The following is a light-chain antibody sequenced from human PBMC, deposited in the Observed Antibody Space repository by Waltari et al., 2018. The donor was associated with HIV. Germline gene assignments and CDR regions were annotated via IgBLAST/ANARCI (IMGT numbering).Light chain of an antibody. CDR1: SSNIGADY. CDR2: RNN. Sequence: QSVLTQPPSVSGAPGQRVTISCTGSSSNIGADYAVHWYQQLPGTAPKLLIYRNNQRPSGVPDRFSGSKSGTSASLAISGLRSEDEADYYCAAWDDSLSGVVFGGGTKLTVL. V-gene: IGLV1-47*01. J-gene: IGLJ3*02. CDR3: AAWDDSLSGVV.